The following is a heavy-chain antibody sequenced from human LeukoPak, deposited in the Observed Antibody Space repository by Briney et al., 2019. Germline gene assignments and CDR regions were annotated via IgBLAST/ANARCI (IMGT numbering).Heavy chain of an antibody. J-gene: IGHJ6*03. V-gene: IGHV4-39*01. Sequence: SETLSHTCTVSGGSISSSSYYWGWIRQPPGKGLEWIGSIYYSGSTYYNPSLKSRVTISVDTSKNQFSLKLSSVTAADTAVYYCARVVGTPFRGYYYMDVWGKGTTVTVSS. CDR2: IYYSGST. D-gene: IGHD6-13*01. CDR3: ARVVGTPFRGYYYMDV. CDR1: GGSISSSSYY.